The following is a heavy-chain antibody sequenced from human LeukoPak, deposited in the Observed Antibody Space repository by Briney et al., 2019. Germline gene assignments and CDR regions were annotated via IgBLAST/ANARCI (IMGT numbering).Heavy chain of an antibody. D-gene: IGHD3-3*01. V-gene: IGHV1-2*02. J-gene: IGHJ4*02. CDR2: INPDSGDT. CDR3: ATVASIRRFYFDF. CDR1: GYTFTSYY. Sequence: ASVKVSCKASGYTFTSYYIHWVRQAPGQGLEWMGWINPDSGDTEYSQRFQGRITLTSDTSVTTAYMELNSLRSDDTAIFYCATVASIRRFYFDFWGQGTLVTVSS.